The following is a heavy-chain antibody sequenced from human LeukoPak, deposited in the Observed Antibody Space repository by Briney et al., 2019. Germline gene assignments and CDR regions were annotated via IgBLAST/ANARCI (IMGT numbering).Heavy chain of an antibody. Sequence: GASVKVSRKASGYTFTSYDINWVRQATGQGLEWMGWMNPNSGNTGYAQKLQGRVTMTRNTSISTAYMELSSLRSEDTAVYYCAIARTTTSLITIFGVVTYYYYYMDAWGKGTTVTVSS. CDR1: GYTFTSYD. D-gene: IGHD3-3*01. J-gene: IGHJ6*03. CDR3: AIARTTTSLITIFGVVTYYYYYMDA. CDR2: MNPNSGNT. V-gene: IGHV1-8*01.